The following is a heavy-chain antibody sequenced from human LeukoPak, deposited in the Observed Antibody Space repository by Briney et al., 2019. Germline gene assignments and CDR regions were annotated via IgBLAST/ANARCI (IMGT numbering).Heavy chain of an antibody. Sequence: PGGSLRLSCAASGFTFSNAWMSWIRQPPGKGLEWIGEINHRGSTNYNPSLKSRVTISVDTSKNQFSLKLSSVTAADTAVYYCARAGSSWYRRKINWFDPWGQGTLVTVSS. J-gene: IGHJ5*02. CDR2: INHRGST. V-gene: IGHV4-34*01. CDR3: ARAGSSWYRRKINWFDP. CDR1: GFTFSNAW. D-gene: IGHD6-13*01.